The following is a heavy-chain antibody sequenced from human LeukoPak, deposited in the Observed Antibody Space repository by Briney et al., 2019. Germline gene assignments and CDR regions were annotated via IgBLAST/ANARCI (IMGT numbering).Heavy chain of an antibody. Sequence: SETLSLTCTVSGYSISSGYYWGWIRQPPGKGLEWIGSIYHSGSPYYNPSLKSRVTISVDTSKNQFSLKLSSVTAADTAVYYCARATGHYDSSGYPRGYFDYWGQGTLVTVSS. CDR2: IYHSGSP. V-gene: IGHV4-38-2*02. D-gene: IGHD3-22*01. J-gene: IGHJ4*02. CDR1: GYSISSGYY. CDR3: ARATGHYDSSGYPRGYFDY.